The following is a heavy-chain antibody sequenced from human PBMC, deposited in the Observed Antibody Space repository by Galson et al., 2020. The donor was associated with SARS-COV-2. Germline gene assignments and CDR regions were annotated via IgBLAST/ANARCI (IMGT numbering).Heavy chain of an antibody. CDR3: ARDLEYSSSGIFDY. CDR2: IWYDGSNK. V-gene: IGHV3-33*01. CDR1: GFTFSSYG. J-gene: IGHJ4*01. D-gene: IGHD6-6*01. Sequence: GGSLRLSCAASGFTFSSYGMPWVRQAPGKGLEWVAVIWYDGSNKYYADSVKGRFTISRDNSKNTLYLQMNSLRAEDTAVYYCARDLEYSSSGIFDYWGQGTLVTVSS.